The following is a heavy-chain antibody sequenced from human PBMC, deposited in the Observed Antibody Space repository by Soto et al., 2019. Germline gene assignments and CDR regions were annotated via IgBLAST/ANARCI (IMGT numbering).Heavy chain of an antibody. Sequence: EVHLVESGGGLVKPGGSLRLSCAASGFTFSSYSMNWVRQAPGKGLEWVSSISVSSIYIYYADSVKGRFSISRDNARNSLYLQMNSLRAEDTAVYYCARDGATMVRGVIVRIDYWGQGTLVTVSS. CDR3: ARDGATMVRGVIVRIDY. D-gene: IGHD3-10*01. J-gene: IGHJ4*02. V-gene: IGHV3-21*06. CDR1: GFTFSSYS. CDR2: ISVSSIYI.